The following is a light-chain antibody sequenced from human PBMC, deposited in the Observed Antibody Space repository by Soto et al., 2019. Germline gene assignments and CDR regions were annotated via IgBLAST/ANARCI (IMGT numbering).Light chain of an antibody. CDR3: FSFTTTSTHV. Sequence: QSALAQPASLSGSPGQSITISCTGTSSDIGAYDYVSWFQQHPGKAPKLMISEVNNRPSGVSNRFSGSKSGNTAYLTISGLQVEDEAESFCFSFTTTSTHVFGTGTQVTVL. J-gene: IGLJ1*01. CDR2: EVN. CDR1: SSDIGAYDY. V-gene: IGLV2-14*01.